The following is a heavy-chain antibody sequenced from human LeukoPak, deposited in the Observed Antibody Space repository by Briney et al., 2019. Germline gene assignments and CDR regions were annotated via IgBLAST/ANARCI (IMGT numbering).Heavy chain of an antibody. V-gene: IGHV1-18*01. D-gene: IGHD3-10*01. CDR3: ARAGTTWMVYYYGMDV. J-gene: IGHJ6*04. CDR2: ISAYNGNT. Sequence: ASVKVSCKASGGTFSSYAISWVRQAPGQGLEWMGWISAYNGNTNYAQKLQGRVTMTTDTSTSTAYMELRSLRSDDTAVYYCARAGTTWMVYYYGMDVWGKGTTVTVSS. CDR1: GGTFSSYA.